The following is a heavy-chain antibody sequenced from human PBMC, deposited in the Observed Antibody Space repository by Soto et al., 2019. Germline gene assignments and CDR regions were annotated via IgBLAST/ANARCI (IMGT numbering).Heavy chain of an antibody. D-gene: IGHD3-3*02. Sequence: SETLSLTCTVSGDSIIGSDFYLGWVRQPPGKGLEWIGIIFYLGSSYYNPSLKSRVTMSVDTSKNQFSLRLRSVTAADTALYFCARHSLALRKNNWFDPWGQGIMVTVSS. J-gene: IGHJ5*02. CDR3: ARHSLALRKNNWFDP. CDR2: IFYLGSS. CDR1: GDSIIGSDFY. V-gene: IGHV4-39*01.